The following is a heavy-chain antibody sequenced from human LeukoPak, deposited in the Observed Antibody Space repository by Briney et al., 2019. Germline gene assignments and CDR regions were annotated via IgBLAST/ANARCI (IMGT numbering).Heavy chain of an antibody. D-gene: IGHD3-10*01. CDR2: IFHTGST. J-gene: IGHJ5*02. V-gene: IGHV4-30-2*01. CDR3: ARELWFANAPGSWLDP. CDR1: GDSIGSGAYS. Sequence: SETLSLTCAVSGDSIGSGAYSWSWIRQPPGKGLEWVGYIFHTGSTFYNPSLKTRVTISVDNSKNQFSLRLSSVTAADTAVYYCARELWFANAPGSWLDPWGQGTLVTVSS.